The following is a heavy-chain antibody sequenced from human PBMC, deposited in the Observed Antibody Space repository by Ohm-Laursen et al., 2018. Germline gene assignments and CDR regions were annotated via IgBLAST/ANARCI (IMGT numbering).Heavy chain of an antibody. J-gene: IGHJ5*02. CDR2: IFHNGNA. CDR1: GGSISSYY. V-gene: IGHV4-59*01. CDR3: ARQVPAATRGRFDN. D-gene: IGHD2-2*01. Sequence: GTLSLTCTVSGGSISSYYWSWTRQSPGKGLEWIAYIFHNGNAVYNPSLKNRVTISVDTSRNQFSLKLSSVTASDTAVYYCARQVPAATRGRFDNWGQGTLVTVSS.